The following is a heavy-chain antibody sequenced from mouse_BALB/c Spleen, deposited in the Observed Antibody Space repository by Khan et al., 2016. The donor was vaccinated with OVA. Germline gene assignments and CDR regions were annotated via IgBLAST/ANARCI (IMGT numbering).Heavy chain of an antibody. D-gene: IGHD1-2*01. CDR2: ISYSGST. Sequence: EVQLQESGPGLVKPSQSLSLTCTVTGYSITSCYGWYWIRQSPGNKLEWVCYISYSGSTNYNQTLKSRISITRDTSKNPFFLQLNSVTTEDTATYYCARTARIKYWGQGTTLTVSS. J-gene: IGHJ2*01. V-gene: IGHV3-1*02. CDR3: ARTARIKY. CDR1: GYSITSCYG.